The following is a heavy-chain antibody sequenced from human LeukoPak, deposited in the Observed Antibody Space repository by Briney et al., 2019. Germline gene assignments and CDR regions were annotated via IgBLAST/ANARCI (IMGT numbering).Heavy chain of an antibody. V-gene: IGHV1-18*01. CDR2: ISAYNGNT. J-gene: IGHJ4*02. CDR3: ARTAGMVVITTPFDY. Sequence: GASVKVSCKASGYTFTSYAISWVRQAPGQGLEWMGWISAYNGNTNYVQKLQGRVTMATDTSTSTAYMELRSLRSDDTAVYYCARTAGMVVITTPFDYWGQGTLVTVSS. CDR1: GYTFTSYA. D-gene: IGHD3-22*01.